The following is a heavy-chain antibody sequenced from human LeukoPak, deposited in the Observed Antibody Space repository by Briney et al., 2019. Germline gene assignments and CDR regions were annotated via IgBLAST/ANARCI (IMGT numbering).Heavy chain of an antibody. J-gene: IGHJ4*02. CDR3: ARGASGSYYQTSFDY. V-gene: IGHV3-53*01. CDR2: LYSGGAT. CDR1: GFTVISSF. D-gene: IGHD3-10*01. Sequence: PGGSLRLSCEGFGFTVISSFMSWVRQAPGKGLECVSVLYSGGATHYADSVKGRFTISRDNSKNTLYLQMNSLTAEDTAVYYCARGASGSYYQTSFDYWGPGSLVTVSS.